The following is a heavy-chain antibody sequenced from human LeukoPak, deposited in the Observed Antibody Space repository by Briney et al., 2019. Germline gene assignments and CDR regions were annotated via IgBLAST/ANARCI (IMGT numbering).Heavy chain of an antibody. V-gene: IGHV1-18*01. Sequence: LEWMGWISAYNGNTNYTQKLQGRVTMTTDTSTSTAYMELRSLRSDATAVYYCARGMYYFDYWGQGTLVTVSS. CDR3: ARGMYYFDY. CDR2: ISAYNGNT. J-gene: IGHJ4*02.